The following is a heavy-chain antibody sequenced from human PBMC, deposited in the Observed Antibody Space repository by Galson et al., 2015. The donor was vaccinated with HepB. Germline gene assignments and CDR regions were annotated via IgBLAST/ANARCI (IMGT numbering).Heavy chain of an antibody. D-gene: IGHD5-12*01. CDR2: ISSSSSTI. CDR3: ARADSGYDPYYYYYMDV. J-gene: IGHJ6*03. V-gene: IGHV3-48*01. CDR1: GFTFSSYS. Sequence: SLRLSCAASGFTFSSYSMNWVRQAPGKGLEWVSYISSSSSTIYYAASVKGRFTISRDNAKNSLYLQMNSLRAEDTAVYYCARADSGYDPYYYYYMDVGGKGTTVTVSS.